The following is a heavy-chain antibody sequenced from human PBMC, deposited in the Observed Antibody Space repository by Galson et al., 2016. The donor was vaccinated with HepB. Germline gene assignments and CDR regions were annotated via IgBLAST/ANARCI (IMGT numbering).Heavy chain of an antibody. J-gene: IGHJ4*02. CDR2: ISGSGGST. D-gene: IGHD1-26*01. CDR3: AKDLAVVVGATTIFC. V-gene: IGHV3-23*01. CDR1: GFTFSSYA. Sequence: SLRLSCAASGFTFSSYAMSWVRQAPGKGLEWVSAISGSGGSTYYADSVKGRFTISRDNSKNTLYLQMNSLRAEDTAVYYCAKDLAVVVGATTIFCWGQGTLVTGPS.